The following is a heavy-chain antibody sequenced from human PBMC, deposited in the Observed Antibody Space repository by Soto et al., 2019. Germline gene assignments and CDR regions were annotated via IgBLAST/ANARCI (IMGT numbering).Heavy chain of an antibody. Sequence: QVQLVESGGGVVQPGRSLRLSCAASGFTLSSYTMHWVRQAPGKGLEWVAVISYDGSNKYYADSVKGRFTISRDNSKNTLYLQMNSLRAEDTAVFYCAGASATDYFGFWGQGTLVTVSS. CDR1: GFTLSSYT. J-gene: IGHJ4*02. V-gene: IGHV3-30-3*01. CDR3: AGASATDYFGF. CDR2: ISYDGSNK.